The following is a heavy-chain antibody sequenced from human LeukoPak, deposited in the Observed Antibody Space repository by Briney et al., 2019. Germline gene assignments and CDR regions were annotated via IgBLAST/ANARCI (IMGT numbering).Heavy chain of an antibody. V-gene: IGHV3-13*01. J-gene: IGHJ3*02. Sequence: QPGGSLRLSCAASGFTFSSYDMHWVRQATGKGLEWVSAIGTAGDTYYPGSVKGRFTISRDNSKNTLYLQMNSLRAEDTAVYYCAKDQWSYGPSDPHDAFDIWGQGTMVTVSS. CDR2: IGTAGDT. CDR1: GFTFSSYD. D-gene: IGHD1-26*01. CDR3: AKDQWSYGPSDPHDAFDI.